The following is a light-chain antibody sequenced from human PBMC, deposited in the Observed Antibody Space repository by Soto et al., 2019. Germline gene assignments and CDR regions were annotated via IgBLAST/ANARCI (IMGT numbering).Light chain of an antibody. CDR1: QSVSSY. Sequence: EIVLTQSPATLSLSPGERATLSCRASQSVSSYLAWYQQRPGQAPRLLMYDASNWATGIPARFSGSGSGTDFTLTISSLEPEDFALYYCQQRSNWPLTFGGGTKVEI. J-gene: IGKJ4*01. CDR2: DAS. CDR3: QQRSNWPLT. V-gene: IGKV3-11*01.